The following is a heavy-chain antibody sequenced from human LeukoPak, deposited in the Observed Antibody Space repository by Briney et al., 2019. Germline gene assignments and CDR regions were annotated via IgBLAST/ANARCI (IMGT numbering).Heavy chain of an antibody. D-gene: IGHD2-2*01. CDR3: AKGSSRTAYWYFDL. V-gene: IGHV3-23*01. J-gene: IGHJ2*01. CDR1: GFTFNSYA. CDR2: VSGSGSST. Sequence: GGSLRLSCAASGFTFNSYAMSWVRQAPGKGLEWVSAVSGSGSSTYYTDSVRGRFTISRDNSKNTLYLQMNSLRADDTAVYYCAKGSSRTAYWYFDLWGRGTLVTVSS.